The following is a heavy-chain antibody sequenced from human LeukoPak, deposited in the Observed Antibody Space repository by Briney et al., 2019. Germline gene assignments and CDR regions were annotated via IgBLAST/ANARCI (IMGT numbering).Heavy chain of an antibody. V-gene: IGHV3-7*01. CDR3: AREWLGGIAAAGTRIEGDY. CDR2: IKQDGSEK. Sequence: GGSLRLSCAVSGFSVSGYWMTWVRQAPGKGLEWVANIKQDGSEKNYVDSVKGRFTISRDNAENSLFLQMNSLRVEDTAVYYCAREWLGGIAAAGTRIEGDYWGQGTLVAVSS. D-gene: IGHD6-13*01. CDR1: GFSVSGYW. J-gene: IGHJ4*02.